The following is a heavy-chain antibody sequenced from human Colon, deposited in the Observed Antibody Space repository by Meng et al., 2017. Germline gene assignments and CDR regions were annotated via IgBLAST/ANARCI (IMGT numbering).Heavy chain of an antibody. D-gene: IGHD5-24*01. CDR3: ARAALEMATLSAFAI. V-gene: IGHV3-66*02. CDR1: GFTVSSNY. CDR2: IYSGGST. J-gene: IGHJ3*02. Sequence: GESLKISCAASGFTVSSNYMSWVRQAPGKGLEWVSVIYSGGSTYYADSVKGRFNISRDNSKDTLYLQMNSLRAEDTAVYYCARAALEMATLSAFAIWGQGKRV.